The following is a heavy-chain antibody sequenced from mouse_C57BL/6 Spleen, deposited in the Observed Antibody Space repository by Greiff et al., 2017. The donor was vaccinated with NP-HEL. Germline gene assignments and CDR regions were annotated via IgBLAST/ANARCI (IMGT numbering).Heavy chain of an antibody. CDR3: ARTLYYYGSSSDAMDY. CDR2: IYPGSGST. Sequence: VKLQQPGAELVKPGASVKMSCKASGYTFTSYWITWVKQRPGQGLEWIGDIYPGSGSTNYNEKFKSKATLTVDTSSSTAYMQLSSLTSEDSAVYYCARTLYYYGSSSDAMDYWGQGTSVTVSS. D-gene: IGHD1-1*01. CDR1: GYTFTSYW. V-gene: IGHV1-55*01. J-gene: IGHJ4*01.